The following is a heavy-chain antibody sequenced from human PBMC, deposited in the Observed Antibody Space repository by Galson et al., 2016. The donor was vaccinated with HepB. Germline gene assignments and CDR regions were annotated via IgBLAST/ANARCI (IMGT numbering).Heavy chain of an antibody. Sequence: SLRLSCAASGFTFSKYALHWVRQAPGKGLEWLAVISHDGIKKYSKDSAKGRSTVTRDNSKNTLFLLMNSLRPEDTAVYYCAKDLQVPAAIEGMDVWGQGTTVTVS. V-gene: IGHV3-30*18. CDR3: AKDLQVPAAIEGMDV. CDR2: ISHDGIKK. J-gene: IGHJ6*02. CDR1: GFTFSKYA. D-gene: IGHD2-2*02.